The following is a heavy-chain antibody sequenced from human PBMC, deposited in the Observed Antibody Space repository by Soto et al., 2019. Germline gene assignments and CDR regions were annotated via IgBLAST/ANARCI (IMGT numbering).Heavy chain of an antibody. D-gene: IGHD5-12*01. CDR3: ATSWHREYSGYDFRRPWYFDL. V-gene: IGHV1-69*02. CDR2: IVPILGRA. J-gene: IGHJ2*01. CDR1: GGTFSSYT. Sequence: QVQLVQSGAEVKKPGSSVKVSCKASGGTFSSYTIGWVRQAPGQGLEWMGRIVPILGRANYAQQFQGRVTITADTSTSTAYMELSSLISEDTAVYYCATSWHREYSGYDFRRPWYFDLWGPGTLVTVSS.